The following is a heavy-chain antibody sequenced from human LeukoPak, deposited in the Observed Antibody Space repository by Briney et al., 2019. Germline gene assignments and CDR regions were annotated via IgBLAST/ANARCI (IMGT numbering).Heavy chain of an antibody. Sequence: GGSLRLSCAASGFTFSSYGMHWVRQAPGKGLEWVAVISYDGSNKYYAGSVKGRFTISRDNSKITLYLQMNSLRAEDTAVYYCAKDKWELQGLVDYWGQGTLVTVSS. J-gene: IGHJ4*02. CDR2: ISYDGSNK. V-gene: IGHV3-30*18. CDR3: AKDKWELQGLVDY. D-gene: IGHD1-26*01. CDR1: GFTFSSYG.